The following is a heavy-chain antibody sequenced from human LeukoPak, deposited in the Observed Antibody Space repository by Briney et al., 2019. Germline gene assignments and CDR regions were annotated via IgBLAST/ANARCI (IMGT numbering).Heavy chain of an antibody. V-gene: IGHV3-23*01. D-gene: IGHD4-11*01. Sequence: GGSLRLSCAASGFNFNNYAMTWVRQAPGKGLEWVSSISPSAVSTFYADSVQGRFTISKDYSKNTLYLQMSSLRADDTAVYYCARDSDYSGNGNGDWLDPWGQGTAVTVTS. CDR2: ISPSAVST. CDR3: ARDSDYSGNGNGDWLDP. J-gene: IGHJ5*02. CDR1: GFNFNNYA.